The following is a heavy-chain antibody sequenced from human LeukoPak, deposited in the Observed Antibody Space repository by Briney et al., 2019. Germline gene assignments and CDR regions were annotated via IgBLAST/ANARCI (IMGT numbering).Heavy chain of an antibody. CDR2: ISAYNGNS. CDR3: ASLEAAEGKLEMVN. J-gene: IGHJ4*02. D-gene: IGHD1-1*01. CDR1: SYTFTTYG. V-gene: IGHV1-18*01. Sequence: GVSVKVSCKASSYTFTTYGFSWVRQAPGQGLEWMGWISAYNGNSNYAQKFQGRVTMTTDTSTSTAYMEMRSLRSDDTAVYYCASLEAAEGKLEMVNWGQGTLVTVSS.